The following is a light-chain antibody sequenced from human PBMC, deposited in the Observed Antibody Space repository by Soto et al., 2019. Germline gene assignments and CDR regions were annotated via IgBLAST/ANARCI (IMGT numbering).Light chain of an antibody. V-gene: IGKV1-5*03. CDR2: KAS. J-gene: IGKJ1*01. CDR3: QQYINRWT. Sequence: DIQMTQSPSTLSASVGDRVTITCRASQSISIWLAWYQQKPGKAPNLLIYKASSLESGVPSRFSGSGSGTEFTLTISSLQTDDFATYYGQQYINRWTFGQGTKVEIK. CDR1: QSISIW.